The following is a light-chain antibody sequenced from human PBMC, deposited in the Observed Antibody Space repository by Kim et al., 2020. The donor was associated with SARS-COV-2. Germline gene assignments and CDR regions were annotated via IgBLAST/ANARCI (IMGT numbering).Light chain of an antibody. V-gene: IGLV3-1*01. Sequence: VAPGQTASITCSGDKLGDKYACWYQQKPGQAPVLVIYQASKRPSGIPERFSGSNSGNTATLTISGTQAMDEADYYCQAWDSSTAVFGGGTQLTVL. CDR1: KLGDKY. CDR2: QAS. J-gene: IGLJ2*01. CDR3: QAWDSSTAV.